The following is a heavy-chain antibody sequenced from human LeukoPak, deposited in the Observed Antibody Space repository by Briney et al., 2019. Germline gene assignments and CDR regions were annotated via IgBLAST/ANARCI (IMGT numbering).Heavy chain of an antibody. Sequence: SETLSLTCTVSGCSISSYYWSWIRQPAGKGLEWIGRIYTSGSTNYNPSLKSRVTMSVDTSKNQFSLKLSSVTAADTAVYYCARVQLVRGYYGMDVWGQGTTVTVSS. J-gene: IGHJ6*02. CDR1: GCSISSYY. CDR2: IYTSGST. D-gene: IGHD6-6*01. V-gene: IGHV4-4*07. CDR3: ARVQLVRGYYGMDV.